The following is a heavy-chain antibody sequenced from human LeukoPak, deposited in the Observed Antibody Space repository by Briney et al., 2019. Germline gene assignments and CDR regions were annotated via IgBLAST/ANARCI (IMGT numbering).Heavy chain of an antibody. D-gene: IGHD2-15*01. CDR1: GFTFTNYE. CDR3: ARDPFAASNNWFDP. V-gene: IGHV3-48*03. Sequence: PGGSLRLSCAASGFTFTNYEMNWVRQPPGKGLEWVSHIGSSGSTIYYADSVKGRFTISRDNAKNSLYLQMNSLRAEDTAVYYCARDPFAASNNWFDPWGQGTLVTVSS. J-gene: IGHJ5*02. CDR2: IGSSGSTI.